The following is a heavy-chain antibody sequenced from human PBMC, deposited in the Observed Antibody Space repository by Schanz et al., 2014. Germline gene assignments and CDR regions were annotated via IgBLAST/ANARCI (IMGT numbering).Heavy chain of an antibody. V-gene: IGHV3-23*01. CDR3: AKGRFGELSAFDI. CDR1: GFTFSTSA. CDR2: ILGLASTT. J-gene: IGHJ3*02. Sequence: EVQLLESGGGLVQPGGSLRLSCAASGFTFSTSAMSWVRQVPGKGLEWVSAILGLASTTYYADSVKGRFTISRDNSKNTLYLQMNSLRAEDTAVYYCAKGRFGELSAFDIWGQGTRVTVSS. D-gene: IGHD3-10*01.